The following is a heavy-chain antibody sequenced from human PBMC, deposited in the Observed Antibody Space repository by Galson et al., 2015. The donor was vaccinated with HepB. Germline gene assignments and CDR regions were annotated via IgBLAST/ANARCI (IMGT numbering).Heavy chain of an antibody. CDR1: GFTFSSYA. Sequence: SLRLSCAASGFTFSSYAIHWVRQAPGKGLEWVAVISYDGSNKYYADSVKGRFTISRDNSKNTLYLQMNSLRAEDTAVYYCARAITSWHDAFDIWGQGTMVTVSS. CDR3: ARAITSWHDAFDI. V-gene: IGHV3-30-3*01. CDR2: ISYDGSNK. D-gene: IGHD2-2*01. J-gene: IGHJ3*02.